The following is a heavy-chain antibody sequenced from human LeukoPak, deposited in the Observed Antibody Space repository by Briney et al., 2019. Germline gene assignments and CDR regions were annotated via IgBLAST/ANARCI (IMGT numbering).Heavy chain of an antibody. CDR1: GYSFTTYW. CDR3: ARHEGGDVVVVSGFEY. J-gene: IGHJ4*02. CDR2: IYPGDSDT. Sequence: GESLKISCKGSGYSFTTYWIGWVRQMPGKGLEWMGIIYPGDSDTRYSPSFQGQVTISADKSISTAYLQWNSLQASDTALYYCARHEGGDVVVVSGFEYWDRGTLVTVSS. D-gene: IGHD2-2*01. V-gene: IGHV5-51*01.